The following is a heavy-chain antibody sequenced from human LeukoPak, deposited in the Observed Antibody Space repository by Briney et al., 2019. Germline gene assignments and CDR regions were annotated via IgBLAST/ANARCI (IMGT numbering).Heavy chain of an antibody. CDR1: GYSFTSNW. CDR2: IYPDDSDT. Sequence: GASLQISCKGSGYSFTSNWSGGGGRLPGKGREGLGIIYPDDSDTRYSPSFQGQVTISADKSISTAYLQWSSLKASDTAMYYCARVRRGNWNEFDYWGQGTLVTVSS. CDR3: ARVRRGNWNEFDY. J-gene: IGHJ4*02. D-gene: IGHD1-1*01. V-gene: IGHV5-51*01.